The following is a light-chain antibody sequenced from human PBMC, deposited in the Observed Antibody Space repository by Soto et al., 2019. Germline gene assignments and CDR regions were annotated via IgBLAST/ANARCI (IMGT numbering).Light chain of an antibody. CDR3: QQYYNSPPNT. Sequence: EIGLPQSPGTLSLSPGERATLSCRASQSVSSSYLAWYQQKPGQAPRLLIYGASSRATGIPDRFSASGSWTDFTLTISRLEPEYLAVYFCQQYYNSPPNTCGQGTKVEIK. V-gene: IGKV3-20*01. J-gene: IGKJ2*01. CDR1: QSVSSSY. CDR2: GAS.